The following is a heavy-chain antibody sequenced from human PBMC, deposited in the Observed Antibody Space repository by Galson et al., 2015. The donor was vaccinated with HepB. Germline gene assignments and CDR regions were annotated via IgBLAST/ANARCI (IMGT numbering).Heavy chain of an antibody. Sequence: SLRLSCAASGFTFSSYAMHWVRQAPGKGLEWVAVISYDGSNKYYADSVKGRFTISRDNSKNTLYLQMNSLRAEDTAVYYCASPERYCSSTSCYTGGDYWGQGTLVTVSS. D-gene: IGHD2-2*02. CDR1: GFTFSSYA. V-gene: IGHV3-30-3*01. CDR3: ASPERYCSSTSCYTGGDY. J-gene: IGHJ4*02. CDR2: ISYDGSNK.